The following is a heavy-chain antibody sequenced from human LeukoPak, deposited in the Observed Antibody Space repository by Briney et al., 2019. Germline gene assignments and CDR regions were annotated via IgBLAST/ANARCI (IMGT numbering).Heavy chain of an antibody. CDR2: IYYSGST. CDR1: GGSISSSSYY. Sequence: SETLSLTCTVSGGSISSSSYYWGWIRQPPGKGLEWIGSIYYSGSTYYNPSLKSRVTISVDTSKNQFSLKLSSVTAADTAVYYCARGGSGSIDYWGQGTLVTVSS. CDR3: ARGGSGSIDY. D-gene: IGHD3-10*01. J-gene: IGHJ4*02. V-gene: IGHV4-39*01.